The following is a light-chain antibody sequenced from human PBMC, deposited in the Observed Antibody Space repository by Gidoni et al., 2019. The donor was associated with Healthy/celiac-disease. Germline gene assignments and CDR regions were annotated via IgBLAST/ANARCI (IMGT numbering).Light chain of an antibody. CDR2: AAS. Sequence: DIQMTQSPSFLSASVGDRVTITCRASQSISNYLNWYQQQPGKAPKLLIYAASSLQSGVPSRFSGSGSGTDFTLTISSLQPEDFATYYCQQSYSTLQYTCXXXTRLEIK. V-gene: IGKV1-39*01. CDR3: QQSYSTLQYT. J-gene: IGKJ2*01. CDR1: QSISNY.